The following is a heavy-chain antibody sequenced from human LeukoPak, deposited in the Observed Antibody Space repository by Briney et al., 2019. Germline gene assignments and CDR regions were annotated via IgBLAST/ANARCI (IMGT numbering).Heavy chain of an antibody. D-gene: IGHD3-22*01. Sequence: PGGSLRLSCAASGFTFSSYAMSWVRQAPGKGLEWVSAISGSGGGTYYADSVKGRFTISRDIAKNSLYLQMNSLRAEDTAVYYCARTDYYDKSIDYWGQGTLVTVSS. CDR2: ISGSGGGT. CDR1: GFTFSSYA. CDR3: ARTDYYDKSIDY. V-gene: IGHV3-23*01. J-gene: IGHJ4*02.